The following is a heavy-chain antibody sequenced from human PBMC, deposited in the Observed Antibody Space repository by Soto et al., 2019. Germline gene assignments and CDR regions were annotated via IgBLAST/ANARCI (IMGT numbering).Heavy chain of an antibody. CDR3: AKGSSLRSWVYFDY. Sequence: QVQLVESGGGVVQPGRSLRLSCAASGFTFSSYGMHWVRQAPGKGLEWVAVISYDGSNKYYADSVKGRFTISRDNSKNMLYLQMNSLRAEDTAVYYCAKGSSLRSWVYFDYWGQGTLVTVSS. V-gene: IGHV3-30*18. D-gene: IGHD4-17*01. CDR2: ISYDGSNK. CDR1: GFTFSSYG. J-gene: IGHJ4*02.